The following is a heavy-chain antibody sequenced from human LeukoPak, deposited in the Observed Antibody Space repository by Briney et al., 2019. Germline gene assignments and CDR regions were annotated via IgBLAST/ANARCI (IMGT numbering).Heavy chain of an antibody. CDR3: ARDPYSSGWHLLGAFDI. CDR1: GFTFSSYW. Sequence: QPGGSLRLSCAASGFTFSSYWMHWVRQPPGKGLVWVSRIKSDGSNIVYADSVKGRFTISRDNAKNTLFLQMNSLRAEDTAVYCCARDPYSSGWHLLGAFDIWGQGTMVTVSS. CDR2: IKSDGSNI. J-gene: IGHJ3*02. D-gene: IGHD6-19*01. V-gene: IGHV3-74*01.